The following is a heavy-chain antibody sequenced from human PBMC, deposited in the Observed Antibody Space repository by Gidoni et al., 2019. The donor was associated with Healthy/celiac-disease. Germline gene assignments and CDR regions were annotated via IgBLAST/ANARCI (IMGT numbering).Heavy chain of an antibody. D-gene: IGHD3-3*01. CDR2: IYYSGST. V-gene: IGHV4-30-4*01. CDR3: ARASGPLEGYSSNWFDP. J-gene: IGHJ5*02. Sequence: QVQLQESGPGLVKPSQTLSLTCTVSGGSISSGDYYWSWIRQPPGKGLEWIGYIYYSGSTYSNPSLKSRLTIPVDPSKTRSSLKLSSVPPAAPAVYYCARASGPLEGYSSNWFDPWGRGPLVPVSS. CDR1: GGSISSGDYY.